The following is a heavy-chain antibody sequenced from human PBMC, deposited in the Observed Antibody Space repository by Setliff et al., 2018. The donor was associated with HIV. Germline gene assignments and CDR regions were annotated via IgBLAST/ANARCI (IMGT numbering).Heavy chain of an antibody. J-gene: IGHJ4*02. Sequence: SGPTLVNTTQPLTLTCTVSGFSIGTLGMCVGWIRQPPGKALEWLARIDWDDDNYYSTSLRTRLTVSKDNSKNQVVLTMTNMGPLDTGTYYCARSRSSTIALAGRDFLDYCGQGTLVTVSS. CDR3: ARSRSSTIALAGRDFLDY. D-gene: IGHD6-13*01. V-gene: IGHV2-70*11. CDR2: IDWDDDN. CDR1: GFSIGTLGMC.